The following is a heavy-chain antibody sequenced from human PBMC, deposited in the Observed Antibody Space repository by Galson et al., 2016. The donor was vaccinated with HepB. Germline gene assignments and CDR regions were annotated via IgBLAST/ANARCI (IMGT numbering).Heavy chain of an antibody. J-gene: IGHJ1*01. V-gene: IGHV3-30*04. CDR2: ISYDDGSQK. Sequence: SLRLSCAASGFSFRSYAMQWVRQTPGKGLEWVAVISYDDGSQKYYADSVKGRFTISRDNSKNTLILQMNSLRPEDTAVYFCARDSHPRSSILTGYSFEFWGQGTLVTVSS. D-gene: IGHD3-9*01. CDR3: ARDSHPRSSILTGYSFEF. CDR1: GFSFRSYA.